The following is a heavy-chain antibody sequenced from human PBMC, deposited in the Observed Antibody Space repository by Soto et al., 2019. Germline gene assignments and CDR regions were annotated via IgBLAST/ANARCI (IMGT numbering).Heavy chain of an antibody. J-gene: IGHJ4*02. Sequence: PSETLSLTCTVSGGSISSYYWSWIRQPPGKGLKWIGFISCSGSAYYNPSLKSRVTISVDTSKNQFSLNLSFVTAADTAVYYCATMGTPATGLYYFDYWGQGTLVTVSS. CDR2: ISCSGSA. CDR1: GGSISSYY. CDR3: ATMGTPATGLYYFDY. D-gene: IGHD2-15*01. V-gene: IGHV4-30-4*01.